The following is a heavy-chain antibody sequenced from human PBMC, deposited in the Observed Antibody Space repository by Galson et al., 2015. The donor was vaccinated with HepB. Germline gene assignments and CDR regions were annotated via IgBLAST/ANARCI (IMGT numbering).Heavy chain of an antibody. V-gene: IGHV1-58*02. Sequence: SVKVSCKASGFTFTSSAMQWVRQARGQRLEWIGWIVVGSGNTNYAQKFQERVTITRDMSTSTAYMELSSLRSEDTAVYYCAAEWELRSLGAFDIWGQGTMVTVSS. CDR2: IVVGSGNT. CDR3: AAEWELRSLGAFDI. J-gene: IGHJ3*02. D-gene: IGHD1-26*01. CDR1: GFTFTSSA.